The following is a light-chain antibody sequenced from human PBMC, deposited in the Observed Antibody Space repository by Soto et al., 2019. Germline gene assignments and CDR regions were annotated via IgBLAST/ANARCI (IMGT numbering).Light chain of an antibody. CDR2: EAS. CDR1: QGISSW. Sequence: EIQMTPFPSTLSASVGNRITITCRASQGISSWVAWYQQKPGEAPKLLIYEASILQSGVPSRFSGSGSGTEFTLTISSLQPDDFATYYCQHFLSYPLTFGGGTKVDI. J-gene: IGKJ4*01. CDR3: QHFLSYPLT. V-gene: IGKV1-5*03.